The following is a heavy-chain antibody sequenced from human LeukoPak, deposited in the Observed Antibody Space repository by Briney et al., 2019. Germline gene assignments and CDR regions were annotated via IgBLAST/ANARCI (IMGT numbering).Heavy chain of an antibody. CDR3: ARRLGFIGGEGYYYYYMDV. CDR1: GGAISSSSYY. Sequence: KPSETLSLTCTVSGGAISSSSYYWGWIRQPPGKGLEWIGSIYYSGSTYYNPSLKSRVTISVDTSKNQFSLKLSSVTAADTAVYYCARRLGFIGGEGYYYYYMDVWGKGTTVTVSS. D-gene: IGHD3-16*01. J-gene: IGHJ6*03. CDR2: IYYSGST. V-gene: IGHV4-39*07.